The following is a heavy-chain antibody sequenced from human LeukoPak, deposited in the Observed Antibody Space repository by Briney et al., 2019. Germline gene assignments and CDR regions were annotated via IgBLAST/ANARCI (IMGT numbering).Heavy chain of an antibody. D-gene: IGHD3-22*01. V-gene: IGHV4-61*05. CDR2: IYYSGST. CDR3: ATYGAYFYDSSGQDAFDI. J-gene: IGHJ3*02. Sequence: SETLSLTCTVPGGSISSSSYYWSCIRQPPGKGLECIGYIYYSGSTNYNPSLKSRVTISVDTSKNQFSLKLSSVTAADTAVYYCATYGAYFYDSSGQDAFDIWGQGTMVTVSS. CDR1: GGSISSSSYY.